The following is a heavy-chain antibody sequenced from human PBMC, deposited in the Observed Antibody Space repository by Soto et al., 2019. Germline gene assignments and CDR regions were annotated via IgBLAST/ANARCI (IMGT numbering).Heavy chain of an antibody. J-gene: IGHJ4*02. Sequence: QVQLVESGGGVVQPGRSLRLSCAASGFNFSSYVIHWVRQAPGKGLEWVAVIWYDGGNKYYADSVKGRFTISRDNSKKTLYLQMNSLRAEDTAVYYCARDGQWLPRDGLRSSYYFDYWGQGTLVTVSS. V-gene: IGHV3-33*01. D-gene: IGHD6-19*01. CDR2: IWYDGGNK. CDR3: ARDGQWLPRDGLRSSYYFDY. CDR1: GFNFSSYV.